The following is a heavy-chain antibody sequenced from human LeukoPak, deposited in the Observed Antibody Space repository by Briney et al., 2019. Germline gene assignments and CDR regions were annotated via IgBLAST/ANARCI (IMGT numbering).Heavy chain of an antibody. CDR2: INPNSGGT. J-gene: IGHJ5*02. CDR3: ARLAGATMDSGWFDP. D-gene: IGHD1-26*01. Sequence: GASVKVSCKASGYTFTSYYMHWVRQAPGQGLEWMGWINPNSGGTNYAQKFQGRVTMTRDTSISTAYMELSRLRSDDTAVYYCARLAGATMDSGWFDPWGQGTLVTVSS. CDR1: GYTFTSYY. V-gene: IGHV1-2*02.